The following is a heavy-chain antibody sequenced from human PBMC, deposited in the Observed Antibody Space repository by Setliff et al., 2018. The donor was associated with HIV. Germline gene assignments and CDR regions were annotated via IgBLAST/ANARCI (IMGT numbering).Heavy chain of an antibody. D-gene: IGHD5-18*01. CDR2: IYHSGST. Sequence: LSLTCAVSGYSISSGYYWGWIRQPPGKGLEWIGNIYHSGSTYYNPSLKSRVTISVDTSKSQFSLKLNSVTAADTAVYYCAKSVDTTMDDYYYVDIWGTGTTVTVSS. CDR3: AKSVDTTMDDYYYVDI. V-gene: IGHV4-38-2*01. J-gene: IGHJ6*03. CDR1: GYSISSGYY.